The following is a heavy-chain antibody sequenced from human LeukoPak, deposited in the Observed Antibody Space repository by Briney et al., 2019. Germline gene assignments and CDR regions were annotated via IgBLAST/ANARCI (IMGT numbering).Heavy chain of an antibody. V-gene: IGHV1-2*02. D-gene: IGHD4-17*01. CDR1: GYTFTPYD. CDR2: ITPNSGGT. Sequence: ASVKVSCKASGYTFTPYDMTWVRQAPGQGLEWMGWITPNSGGTNYAQKLQGRVTMTRDTSISTAYMELSRLRSDDTAVYYWASGGGGLRREGDDYGDPGDYWGQGTLVTVSS. J-gene: IGHJ4*02. CDR3: ASGGGGLRREGDDYGDPGDY.